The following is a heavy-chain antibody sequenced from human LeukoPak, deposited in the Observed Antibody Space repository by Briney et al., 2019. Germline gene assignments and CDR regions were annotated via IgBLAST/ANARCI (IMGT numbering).Heavy chain of an antibody. V-gene: IGHV4-59*01. J-gene: IGHJ5*02. Sequence: PSETLSLTCTASGGSIGSYYWSWVRQPPEKGLEWIGNIVYTGRTNYNPSLKSRVTMSIDTSKNQFALRLNSVTAADTAVYYCARDSWWDGSKTFSDWFGPWGQGTLVTVSS. CDR3: ARDSWWDGSKTFSDWFGP. CDR1: GGSIGSYY. CDR2: IVYTGRT. D-gene: IGHD3-10*01.